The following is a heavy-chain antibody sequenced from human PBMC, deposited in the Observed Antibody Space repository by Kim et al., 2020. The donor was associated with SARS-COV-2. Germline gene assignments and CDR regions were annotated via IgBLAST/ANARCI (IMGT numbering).Heavy chain of an antibody. J-gene: IGHJ6*02. CDR3: TKARLQYNYYGMDV. CDR2: ISYDGSNK. D-gene: IGHD4-4*01. Sequence: GGSLRLSCAASGFTFSSYGMHWVRQAPGKGLEWVAVISYDGSNKYYADSVKGRFTISRDNSKNTLYLQMNSLRAEDTAVYYCTKARLQYNYYGMDVWGQGTTVTVSS. V-gene: IGHV3-30*18. CDR1: GFTFSSYG.